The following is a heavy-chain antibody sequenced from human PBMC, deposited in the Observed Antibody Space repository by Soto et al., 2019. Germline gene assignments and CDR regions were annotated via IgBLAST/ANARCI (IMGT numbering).Heavy chain of an antibody. J-gene: IGHJ4*02. D-gene: IGHD2-15*01. V-gene: IGHV1-69*12. CDR2: IIPMFDTP. CDR1: GGTFSSDS. Sequence: QVQLVQSGAEVKKPGSSVKVSCKASGGTFSSDSFSWVRQAPGQGLEWMGGIIPMFDTPIYAQKFQDRVTITADESTGTAYMPLSSLRSGDTAVYYCARSGGLDRDFNYWGQGSLVTVSS. CDR3: ARSGGLDRDFNY.